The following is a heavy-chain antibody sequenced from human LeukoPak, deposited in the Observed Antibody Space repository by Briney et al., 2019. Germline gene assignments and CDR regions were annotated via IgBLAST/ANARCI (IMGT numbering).Heavy chain of an antibody. D-gene: IGHD5-18*01. CDR2: ISAYNGNT. V-gene: IGHV1-18*01. CDR1: GYTFTSYG. J-gene: IGHJ6*03. Sequence: ASVKVSCKASGYTFTSYGISWVRQAPGQGLEWMGWISAYNGNTNYAQKLQGRVTMTTDTSTSTAYMELRSLRSDDTAVYYCARGNTPLDTAMIPYYYYYMDVWGKGTTVTVSS. CDR3: ARGNTPLDTAMIPYYYYYMDV.